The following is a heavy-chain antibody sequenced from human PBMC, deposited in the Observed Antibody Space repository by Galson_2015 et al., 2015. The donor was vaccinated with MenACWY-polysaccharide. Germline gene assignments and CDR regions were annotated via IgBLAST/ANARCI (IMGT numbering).Heavy chain of an antibody. CDR3: ARGYSAYD. V-gene: IGHV3-74*01. CDR2: IKSDGSST. CDR1: GFTFSTYW. Sequence: SLRLSCAASGFTFSTYWMHWVRQAPGKGLVLVSRIKSDGSSTNYADSVKGRFAISRDNAKNTLYLQMNSLRAEDTALYYCARGYSAYDWGQGTLVTVSA. J-gene: IGHJ4*02. D-gene: IGHD5-12*01.